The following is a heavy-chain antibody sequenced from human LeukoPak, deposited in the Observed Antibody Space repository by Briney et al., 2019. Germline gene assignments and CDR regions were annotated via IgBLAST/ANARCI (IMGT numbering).Heavy chain of an antibody. D-gene: IGHD5-24*01. J-gene: IGHJ4*02. V-gene: IGHV3-66*01. CDR1: GFTVSRYY. Sequence: GGSLRLSCAASGFTVSRYYMSWVRQPPGKGLEWVSVFYIDGNTYYADSVRGRFTISRDNSKNTIYLQMNSLRAEDTAVYYCARGDGYNFFDSWGQGTLVTVSS. CDR2: FYIDGNT. CDR3: ARGDGYNFFDS.